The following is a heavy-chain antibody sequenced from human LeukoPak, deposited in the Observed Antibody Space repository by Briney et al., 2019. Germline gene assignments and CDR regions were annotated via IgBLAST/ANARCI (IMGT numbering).Heavy chain of an antibody. CDR3: VRRDTGWNYFDY. Sequence: SETLSLTCAVSGGSINSHYWGWIRQPPGKGLQWIGDIYYTGKINYNPSLKSRVTITLDTSKDHLSLNLTSVLAADTAIYYCVRRDTGWNYFDYWGQGILAIVSS. V-gene: IGHV4-59*08. CDR2: IYYTGKI. J-gene: IGHJ4*02. D-gene: IGHD6-19*01. CDR1: GGSINSHY.